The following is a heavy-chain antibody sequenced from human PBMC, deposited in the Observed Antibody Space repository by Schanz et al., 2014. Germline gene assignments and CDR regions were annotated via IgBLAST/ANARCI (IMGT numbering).Heavy chain of an antibody. D-gene: IGHD6-13*01. CDR1: GYTFTSYD. V-gene: IGHV1-69*09. CDR2: IIPILGIA. CDR3: ARDGVDAAAGGNY. J-gene: IGHJ4*02. Sequence: QVQLIQSGAEVKKPGASVKVSCTASGYTFTSYDINWVRQAPGQGLEWMGRIIPILGIANYAQKFQGRVTITADKSTFTAYMELSSLRSEDTAVYYCARDGVDAAAGGNYWGQGTLXTVSS.